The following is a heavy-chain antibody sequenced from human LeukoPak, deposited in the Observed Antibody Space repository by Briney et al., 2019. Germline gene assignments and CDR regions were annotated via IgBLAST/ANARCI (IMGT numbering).Heavy chain of an antibody. Sequence: SETLSLTCTVSGGSISSYYWSWIRQPPGKGLEWIGYIYYSGSTYYNPSLKSRVTISVDGSKNQFSLKLSSVTAADTAVYYCAREYDPYAFDIWGQGTMVTVSS. CDR3: AREYDPYAFDI. D-gene: IGHD2-8*01. J-gene: IGHJ3*02. CDR2: IYYSGST. CDR1: GGSISSYY. V-gene: IGHV4-59*12.